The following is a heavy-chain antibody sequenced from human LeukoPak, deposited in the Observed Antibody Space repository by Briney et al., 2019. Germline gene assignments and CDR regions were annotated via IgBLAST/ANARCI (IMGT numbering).Heavy chain of an antibody. D-gene: IGHD6-13*01. CDR1: GGSFSGYY. V-gene: IGHV4-34*01. J-gene: IGHJ6*02. Sequence: SETLSLTCAVYGGSFSGYYWSWIRQLPGKGLEWIGEINHSGSTNYNPSLKSRVTISVDTSKNQFSLKLSSVTAADTAVYYCARGRGSSSSFSYYGMDVWGQGTTVTVSS. CDR3: ARGRGSSSSFSYYGMDV. CDR2: INHSGST.